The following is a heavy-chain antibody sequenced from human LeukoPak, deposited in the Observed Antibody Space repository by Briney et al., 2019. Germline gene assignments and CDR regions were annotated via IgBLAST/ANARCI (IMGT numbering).Heavy chain of an antibody. V-gene: IGHV3-74*01. CDR2: INSDGSST. D-gene: IGHD1-26*01. CDR1: GLTFSSYW. J-gene: IGHJ6*02. CDR3: ARSELPHGTDV. Sequence: AGGSLRLSCAASGLTFSSYWMHWVRQAPGKGLVWVSRINSDGSSTSYADSVKGRFTISRDNAKNSLCLHMDSLRVEDSSVERCARSELPHGTDVWGQGTTVTVSS.